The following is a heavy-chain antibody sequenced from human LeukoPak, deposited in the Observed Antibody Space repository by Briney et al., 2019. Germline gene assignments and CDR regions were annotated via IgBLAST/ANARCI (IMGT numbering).Heavy chain of an antibody. D-gene: IGHD5/OR15-5a*01. CDR2: ISGSGTSV. Sequence: GGPLRLSCAASGFTFSSYAMSWVRQAPGKGLQWVSSISGSGTSVNYADSVKGRFSISRDNSKNTLYLQMTNLRAEDTAVYYCAKIPSVNYYMDVWGKGTTVTVSS. J-gene: IGHJ6*03. CDR1: GFTFSSYA. V-gene: IGHV3-23*01. CDR3: AKIPSVNYYMDV.